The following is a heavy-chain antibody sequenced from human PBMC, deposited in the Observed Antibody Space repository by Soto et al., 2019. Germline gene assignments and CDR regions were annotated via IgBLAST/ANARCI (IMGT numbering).Heavy chain of an antibody. CDR3: ARDGPPFYDSSAYHSTDTNWFDP. CDR2: IKRDGSEN. D-gene: IGHD3-22*01. J-gene: IGHJ5*02. Sequence: PGGSLRLSCAASGFTFSSSWMTWVRQAPGKGLEWVANIKRDGSENYYVDSVKGRFTISRDNARNSLYLQMNSLRAEDTAVYYCARDGPPFYDSSAYHSTDTNWFDPWGQGTLVTVSS. CDR1: GFTFSSSW. V-gene: IGHV3-7*04.